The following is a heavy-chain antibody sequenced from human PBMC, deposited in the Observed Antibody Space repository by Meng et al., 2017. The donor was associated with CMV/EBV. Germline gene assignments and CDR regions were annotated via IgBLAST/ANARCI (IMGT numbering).Heavy chain of an antibody. Sequence: GESLKISCAASGFTFSSYGMHWVRQAPGKGLEWVAFIRYDGSNKYYADSVKGRFTISRDNSKNTLHLQMNSLRAEDTAVYYCAKDTIFGVDLNYYGMDVWGQGTTVTVSS. D-gene: IGHD3-3*01. CDR3: AKDTIFGVDLNYYGMDV. V-gene: IGHV3-30*02. CDR2: IRYDGSNK. CDR1: GFTFSSYG. J-gene: IGHJ6*02.